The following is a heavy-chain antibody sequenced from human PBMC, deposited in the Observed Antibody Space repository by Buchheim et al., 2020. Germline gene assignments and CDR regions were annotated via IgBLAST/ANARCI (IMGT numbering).Heavy chain of an antibody. Sequence: EVQLLESGGGLVQPGGSLRLSCAASGFTFSSYAMTCVRQAPGKGLEWVSAISGSDDTTPYADSVKGRFTISRDNSKNTLFLQMNSLRADDTGVYYCAKDRGTMYYYGLDVWGQGTT. D-gene: IGHD4/OR15-4a*01. CDR2: ISGSDDTT. V-gene: IGHV3-23*01. CDR3: AKDRGTMYYYGLDV. J-gene: IGHJ6*02. CDR1: GFTFSSYA.